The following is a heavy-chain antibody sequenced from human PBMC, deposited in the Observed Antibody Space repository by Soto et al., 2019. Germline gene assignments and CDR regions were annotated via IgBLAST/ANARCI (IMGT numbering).Heavy chain of an antibody. CDR2: IYPGDSDT. Sequence: GESLKISCKGSGYSFTSYWIGWVRQMPGKSLEWMGIIYPGDSDTRYSPSFQGQVTISADKSISTAYLQWSSLKASDTAMYYCARLYGDRISYYYMDVWGKGTTVTVSS. CDR3: ARLYGDRISYYYMDV. CDR1: GYSFTSYW. V-gene: IGHV5-51*01. J-gene: IGHJ6*03. D-gene: IGHD4-17*01.